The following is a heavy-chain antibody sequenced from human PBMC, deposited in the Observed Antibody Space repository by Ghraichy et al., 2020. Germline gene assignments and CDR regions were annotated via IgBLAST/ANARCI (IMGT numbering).Heavy chain of an antibody. CDR1: GFTFSSYA. CDR3: AKGQRESALYYYYGMDV. CDR2: ISGSGGST. D-gene: IGHD3-10*01. Sequence: GESLNISCAASGFTFSSYAMSWVRQAPGKGLEWVSAISGSGGSTYYADSVKGRFTISRDNSKNTLYLQMNSLRAEDTAVYYCAKGQRESALYYYYGMDVWGQGTTVTVSS. J-gene: IGHJ6*02. V-gene: IGHV3-23*01.